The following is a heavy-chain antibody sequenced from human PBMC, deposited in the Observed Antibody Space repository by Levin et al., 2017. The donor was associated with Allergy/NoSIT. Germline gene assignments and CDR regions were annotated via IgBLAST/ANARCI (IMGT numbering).Heavy chain of an antibody. J-gene: IGHJ4*02. D-gene: IGHD3-9*01. V-gene: IGHV1-8*01. CDR2: MNPNSGNT. Sequence: AASVKVSCKASGYTFTSYDINWVRQATGQGLEWMGWMNPNSGNTGYAQKFQGRVTMTRNTSISTAYMELSSLRSEDTAVYYCARAVRYFDWLGLEYYFDYWGQGTLVTVSS. CDR3: ARAVRYFDWLGLEYYFDY. CDR1: GYTFTSYD.